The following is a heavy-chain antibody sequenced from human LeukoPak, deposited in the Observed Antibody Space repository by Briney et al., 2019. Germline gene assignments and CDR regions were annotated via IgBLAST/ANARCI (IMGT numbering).Heavy chain of an antibody. CDR3: ARDRKFSSTSGGYAFDI. CDR2: IYHSGST. V-gene: IGHV4-30-2*01. D-gene: IGHD2-2*01. J-gene: IGHJ3*02. Sequence: PSETLSLTCTVSGGSISSGGYYWSWIRQPPGKGLEWIGYIYHSGSTYYNPCRKSRVTISVDRSKNQFSLKLSSVTAADTAVYYCARDRKFSSTSGGYAFDIWGQGTMVTVSS. CDR1: GGSISSGGYY.